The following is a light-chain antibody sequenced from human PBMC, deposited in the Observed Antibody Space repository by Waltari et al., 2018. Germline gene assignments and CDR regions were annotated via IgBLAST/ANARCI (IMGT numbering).Light chain of an antibody. J-gene: IGLJ2*01. Sequence: SYELTQPPSVSVSPGPTATITCSGDELGDKFSFWYQQKPGQSPVLVIFQDSKRPSGIPDRFSGSNSGSTATLTITGTQSMDEADYYCQVWDSNTFVVFGGGTRLTVL. V-gene: IGLV3-1*01. CDR2: QDS. CDR1: ELGDKF. CDR3: QVWDSNTFVV.